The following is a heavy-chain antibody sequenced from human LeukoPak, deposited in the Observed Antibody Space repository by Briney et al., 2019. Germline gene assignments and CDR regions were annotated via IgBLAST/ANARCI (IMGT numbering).Heavy chain of an antibody. J-gene: IGHJ5*01. V-gene: IGHV4-34*01. CDR3: ARRPRGVIIKTWFDS. Sequence: SETLSLTCAVYDVSLSGYYCSWIRQPPGKGLEWIGEINHSGSPNYTPSLKSRVPILLDTSKTQFSLTLRSVTAADTAGYYCARRPRGVIIKTWFDSWGQGTLVTVSS. CDR2: INHSGSP. D-gene: IGHD3-10*01. CDR1: DVSLSGYY.